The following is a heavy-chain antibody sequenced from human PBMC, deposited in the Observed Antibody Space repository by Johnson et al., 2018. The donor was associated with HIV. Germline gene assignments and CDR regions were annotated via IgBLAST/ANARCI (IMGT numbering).Heavy chain of an antibody. V-gene: IGHV3-20*04. D-gene: IGHD6-13*01. CDR1: GFTFDEYD. CDR2: INWDGGST. CDR3: TRARYSSSWYNGDAFDI. J-gene: IGHJ3*02. Sequence: VQLVESGGGVARPGGSLRLSCEASGFTFDEYDMNWVRQAPGKGLEWVSGINWDGGSTSYADSVRGRFTISRDNAKNSLYLQMNSLRAEDTALYYCTRARYSSSWYNGDAFDIWGQGTMVTVSS.